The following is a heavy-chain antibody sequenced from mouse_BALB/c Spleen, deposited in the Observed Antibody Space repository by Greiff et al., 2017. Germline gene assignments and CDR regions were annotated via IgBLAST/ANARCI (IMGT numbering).Heavy chain of an antibody. V-gene: IGHV3-6*02. Sequence: EVQLQQSGPGLVKPSQSLSLTCSVTGYSITSGYYWNWIRQFPGNQLEWMGYISYDGSNNYNPSLKNRISITRDTSKNQFFLKLNSVTTEDTATYYCARKAQGFAYWGQGTLVTVSA. J-gene: IGHJ3*01. CDR2: ISYDGSN. CDR1: GYSITSGYY. CDR3: ARKAQGFAY.